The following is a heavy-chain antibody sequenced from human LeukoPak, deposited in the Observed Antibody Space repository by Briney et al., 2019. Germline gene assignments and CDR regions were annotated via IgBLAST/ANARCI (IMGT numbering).Heavy chain of an antibody. V-gene: IGHV3-30*18. J-gene: IGHJ4*02. Sequence: PGGSLRLSCAASGFTFSSYGMHWVRQAPGKGLEWVAVISYDGSNKYYADSVKGRFTISRDNSKNTLYLQMNSLRAEDTAVYYCAKDQWLVQSPIDYWGQGTLVTVSS. CDR3: AKDQWLVQSPIDY. CDR2: ISYDGSNK. CDR1: GFTFSSYG. D-gene: IGHD6-19*01.